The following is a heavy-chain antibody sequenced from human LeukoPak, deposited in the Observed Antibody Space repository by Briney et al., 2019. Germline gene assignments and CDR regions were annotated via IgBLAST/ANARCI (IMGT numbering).Heavy chain of an antibody. CDR3: ATRGHANSDLDFDY. CDR2: MKSEARGGTP. D-gene: IGHD4-11*01. CDR1: GFTLRNAW. Sequence: GGSLRLSCAASGFTLRNAWVSWVRQAPGKGLEWVGRMKSEARGGTPDYAAFVKGRFIISIDDSRNTLYLQMNSLRAEDTAVYYCATRGHANSDLDFDYWGQGTLVTVSS. J-gene: IGHJ4*02. V-gene: IGHV3-15*01.